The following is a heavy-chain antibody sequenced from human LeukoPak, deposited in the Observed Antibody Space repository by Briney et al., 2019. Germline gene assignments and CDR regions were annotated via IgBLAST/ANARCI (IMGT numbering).Heavy chain of an antibody. Sequence: GGSLGLSCAASGFTFCSYTMTWVRQAPGKGLEWVSAISGSGGDTYYADSVKGRFTISRDNAKNSLYLQMNSLRAEDTAVYYCARGAYYYEDWGQGTLVTVSS. CDR1: GFTFCSYT. J-gene: IGHJ4*02. CDR3: ARGAYYYED. D-gene: IGHD3-22*01. V-gene: IGHV3-23*01. CDR2: ISGSGGDT.